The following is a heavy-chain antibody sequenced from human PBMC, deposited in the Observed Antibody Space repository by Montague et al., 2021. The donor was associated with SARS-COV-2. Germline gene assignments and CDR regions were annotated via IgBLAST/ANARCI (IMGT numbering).Heavy chain of an antibody. J-gene: IGHJ5*02. CDR1: GFTFSDYY. V-gene: IGHV3-11*01. Sequence: SLRLSCAASGFTFSDYYMAWIRQAPGKGLEWVSYISDTGTPISYADSGKGRFTISRDKGNNSLYLQLNSLRAEDTAVYYYARDGGIAAAGIFDPWGQGTLVTVSS. CDR2: ISDTGTPI. D-gene: IGHD6-13*01. CDR3: ARDGGIAAAGIFDP.